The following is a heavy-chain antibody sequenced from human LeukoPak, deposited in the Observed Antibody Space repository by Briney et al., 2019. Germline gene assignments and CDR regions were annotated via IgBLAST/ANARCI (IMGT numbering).Heavy chain of an antibody. CDR3: ARDLVTVTKGFDI. CDR2: TSHIGRT. V-gene: IGHV4-59*11. Sequence: SETLSLTCAVSGDSCSSHYWTWIRQSPGTGLEWIGYTSHIGRTNYNPSLKSRVTISIDTSKNQFSLKLRSVTAADTAVYYCARDLVTVTKGFDIWGQGTMVSVSS. J-gene: IGHJ3*02. CDR1: GDSCSSHY. D-gene: IGHD4-17*01.